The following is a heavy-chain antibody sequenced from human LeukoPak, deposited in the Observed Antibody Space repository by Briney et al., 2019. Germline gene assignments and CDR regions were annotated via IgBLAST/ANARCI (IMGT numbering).Heavy chain of an antibody. J-gene: IGHJ6*02. Sequence: GASVKVSCKASGYTFTGYYMHWVRQAPGQGLEWMGWINPNSGGTNYAQKFQGRVTMTRDTSISTAYMELSRLRSDDTAVYYCARDVGGGIAAPEPYYYGLDVWGQGTTVTVSS. CDR2: INPNSGGT. CDR1: GYTFTGYY. D-gene: IGHD6-13*01. CDR3: ARDVGGGIAAPEPYYYGLDV. V-gene: IGHV1-2*02.